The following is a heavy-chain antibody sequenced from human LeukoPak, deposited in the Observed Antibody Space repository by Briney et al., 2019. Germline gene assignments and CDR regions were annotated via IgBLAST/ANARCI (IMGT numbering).Heavy chain of an antibody. CDR3: ARHLPTVFYFDY. CDR2: IYHSGST. V-gene: IGHV4-30-2*01. CDR1: GGSISSGGYS. D-gene: IGHD4-4*01. J-gene: IGHJ4*02. Sequence: PSETLSLTCAVSGGSISSGGYSWSWIRQPPGKGLEWIGYIYHSGSTYYNPSLKSRVTISVDRSKNQFSLKLSSVTAADTAVYYCARHLPTVFYFDYWGQGTLVTVSS.